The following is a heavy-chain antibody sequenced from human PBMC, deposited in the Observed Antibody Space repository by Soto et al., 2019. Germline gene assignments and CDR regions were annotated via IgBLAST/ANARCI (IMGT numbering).Heavy chain of an antibody. CDR3: AVNALGAATPGDY. CDR1: GFTLSDYW. D-gene: IGHD2-15*01. Sequence: EMQVVESGGGLVQAGGSLRLSCAASGFTLSDYWMTWVRQAPGKGPEWVANIKQDGSEGYYVDSVEGRFTISRDNAKNSLSLQMNSLRAEDTAVYYCAVNALGAATPGDYWGQGTLVTVSS. V-gene: IGHV3-7*01. CDR2: IKQDGSEG. J-gene: IGHJ4*02.